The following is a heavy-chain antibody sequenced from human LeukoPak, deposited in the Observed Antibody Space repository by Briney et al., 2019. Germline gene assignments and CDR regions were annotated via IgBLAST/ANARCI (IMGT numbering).Heavy chain of an antibody. Sequence: GGSLRLSCAASGFTFSSSTMNWVRQAPRKGLEWVSSISSSSSYIYYADSVKGRFTISRDNAKNSLYLQMNSLRAEDTAVYYCAELGITMIGGVWGKGTTVTISS. J-gene: IGHJ6*03. D-gene: IGHD3-10*02. CDR2: ISSSSSYI. V-gene: IGHV3-21*01. CDR1: GFTFSSST. CDR3: AELGITMIGGV.